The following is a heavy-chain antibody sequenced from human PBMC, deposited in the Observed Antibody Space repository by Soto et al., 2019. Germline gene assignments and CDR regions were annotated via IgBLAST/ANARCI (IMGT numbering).Heavy chain of an antibody. Sequence: GGSLRLSCAVSGFTFSRYAMSWVRQTPGKGLEWVAKIPQDGVDGHYADSVKGRFTISRDNGKNSLYLKMNNLRAEDTAVYYCARDHLILPAHDFFYGSDVWGQGTPVTVSS. V-gene: IGHV3-7*03. D-gene: IGHD2-21*02. CDR2: IPQDGVDG. CDR1: GFTFSRYA. CDR3: ARDHLILPAHDFFYGSDV. J-gene: IGHJ6*02.